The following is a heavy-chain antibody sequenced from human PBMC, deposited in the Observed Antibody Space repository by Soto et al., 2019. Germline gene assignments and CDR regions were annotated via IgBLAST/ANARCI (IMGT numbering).Heavy chain of an antibody. CDR2: IYPGDSDT. D-gene: IGHD5-18*01. CDR3: ARQGYSYGYGPYYYYGMDV. CDR1: GYSFTSYW. J-gene: IGHJ6*02. V-gene: IGHV5-51*01. Sequence: GESLKISCKGSGYSFTSYWICWVRQMPGKGLEWMGIIYPGDSDTRYSPSFQGQVTISADKSISTAYLQWSSLKASDTAMYYCARQGYSYGYGPYYYYGMDVWGQGTTVTVSS.